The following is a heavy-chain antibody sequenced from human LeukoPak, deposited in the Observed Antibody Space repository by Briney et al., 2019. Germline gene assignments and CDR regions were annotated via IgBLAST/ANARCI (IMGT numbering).Heavy chain of an antibody. Sequence: ASETLSLTCTVSGGSISSSYWSWIRKPPGQGKEWIGFGYYTGTTNYNPSLRSRVTISVDTSKNQFSLKLNSVTTADTAVYYCAGDRSKGRDGYTFGYWGQGTLVTVSS. V-gene: IGHV4-59*01. J-gene: IGHJ4*02. CDR2: GYYTGTT. D-gene: IGHD5-24*01. CDR3: AGDRSKGRDGYTFGY. CDR1: GGSISSSY.